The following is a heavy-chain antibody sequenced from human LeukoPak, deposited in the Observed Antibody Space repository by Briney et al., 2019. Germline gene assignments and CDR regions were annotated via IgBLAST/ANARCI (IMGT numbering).Heavy chain of an antibody. CDR2: ISGSGGST. V-gene: IGHV3-23*01. Sequence: GGSLRLSCAASGFTFSSYAMSCVRQAPGKGLEWVSAISGSGGSTYYADSVKGRFTISRDNSKNTLYLQMNSLRAEDTAVYYCAKDIGRRYYDILTGYYDYWGQGTLVTVSS. D-gene: IGHD3-9*01. CDR1: GFTFSSYA. CDR3: AKDIGRRYYDILTGYYDY. J-gene: IGHJ4*02.